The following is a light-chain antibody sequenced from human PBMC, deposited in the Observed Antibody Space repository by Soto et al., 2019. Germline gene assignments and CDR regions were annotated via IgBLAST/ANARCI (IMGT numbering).Light chain of an antibody. Sequence: DGVMTQSKESLAVSLGERATINCRSSQIFLYSSNNKNYLAWYQQKPGQPPKLLIYWASTRESGVPDRFSGSGSGTDFTLTISSLQAEDVALYYCQQYYCTRPTFAQGTRLEIK. CDR1: QIFLYSSNNKNY. J-gene: IGKJ5*01. CDR2: WAS. V-gene: IGKV4-1*01. CDR3: QQYYCTRPT.